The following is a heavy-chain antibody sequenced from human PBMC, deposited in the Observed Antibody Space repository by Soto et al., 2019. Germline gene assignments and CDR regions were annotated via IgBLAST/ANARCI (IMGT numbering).Heavy chain of an antibody. CDR2: ITRNSDII. Sequence: EAQLVESGGGLIQPGGSLRLSCAASGFSFSSYSMNWVRQAPGKGLEWISYITRNSDIINYADSVKGRFTISRDNAKNSLHLQMHSLGADDTAVYYCARDREYCSGDKCYETGSAYWGQGTLLTVSS. CDR1: GFSFSSYS. CDR3: ARDREYCSGDKCYETGSAY. J-gene: IGHJ4*02. V-gene: IGHV3-48*01. D-gene: IGHD2-15*01.